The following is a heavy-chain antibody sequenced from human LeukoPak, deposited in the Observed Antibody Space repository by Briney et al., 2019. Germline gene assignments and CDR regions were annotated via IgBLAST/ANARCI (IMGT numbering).Heavy chain of an antibody. Sequence: PSETLSLTCTVSGGSISSGDYYWSWIRRPPGKGLEWIGYIYYSGSTYYNPSLKSRVTISVDTSKNQFSLKLSSMTAADTAVYYCARGAGLRWYFDLWGRGTLVTVSS. V-gene: IGHV4-30-4*08. CDR1: GGSISSGDYY. CDR3: ARGAGLRWYFDL. J-gene: IGHJ2*01. D-gene: IGHD4-17*01. CDR2: IYYSGST.